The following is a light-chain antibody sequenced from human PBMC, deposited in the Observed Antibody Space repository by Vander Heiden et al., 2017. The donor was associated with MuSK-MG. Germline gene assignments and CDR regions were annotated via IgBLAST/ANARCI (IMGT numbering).Light chain of an antibody. CDR3: CSDASSSTVV. V-gene: IGLV2-23*02. CDR2: EVI. CDR1: SSDVGPYNL. Sequence: QSALTQPASVSGSPGQSITISCTGTSSDVGPYNLVSWYQQHTGKAPKLMIYEVIKRPSGVSNRFSGAKSGNTASLIISGLQAEDEADYYCCSDASSSTVVFGGGTKLTVL. J-gene: IGLJ2*01.